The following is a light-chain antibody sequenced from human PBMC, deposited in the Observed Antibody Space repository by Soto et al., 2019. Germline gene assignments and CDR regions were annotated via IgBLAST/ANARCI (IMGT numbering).Light chain of an antibody. J-gene: IGKJ1*01. CDR3: QQHDTWPT. V-gene: IGKV3-15*01. Sequence: EIVLTQSPATLSVSPGERATLSCRASQSVNSDVAWYQQKPGQAPRLLIYGASTRATDVPARFSGSGSGTEFTLTISSLQSEDSAVYYCQQHDTWPTFGQGTKVEIK. CDR1: QSVNSD. CDR2: GAS.